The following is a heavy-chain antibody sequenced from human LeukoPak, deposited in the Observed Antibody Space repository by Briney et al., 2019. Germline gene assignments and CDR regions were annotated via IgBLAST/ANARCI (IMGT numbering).Heavy chain of an antibody. CDR2: ISYDGSHK. CDR1: GFTFSTYG. V-gene: IGHV3-30*18. D-gene: IGHD7-27*01. CDR3: AKDLTGDYDY. J-gene: IGHJ4*02. Sequence: PGGSLRLSCAASGFTFSTYGMHWVRQAPGKGLEWVAVISYDGSHKYHADSVTGRFTISRDNSKNTLYLQMNSLRPEDTAVYYCAKDLTGDYDYWGQGTLVTVSS.